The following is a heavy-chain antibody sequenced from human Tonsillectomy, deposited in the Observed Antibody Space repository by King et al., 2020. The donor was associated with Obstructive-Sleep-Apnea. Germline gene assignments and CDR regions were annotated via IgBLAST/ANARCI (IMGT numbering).Heavy chain of an antibody. CDR3: VKVGGSGSYYNYWEDWFDP. J-gene: IGHJ5*02. D-gene: IGHD3-10*01. V-gene: IGHV3-30*18. Sequence: VQLVESGGGVVQPGRSLRLSCVASGFTFSSYGMHWVRQAPGKGLEWVALMSYDGSNKYYADSVKGRFTISRDNSKNTLYLQMNSLRAEDTSVYYCVKVGGSGSYYNYWEDWFDPWGQGTLVTVSS. CDR2: MSYDGSNK. CDR1: GFTFSSYG.